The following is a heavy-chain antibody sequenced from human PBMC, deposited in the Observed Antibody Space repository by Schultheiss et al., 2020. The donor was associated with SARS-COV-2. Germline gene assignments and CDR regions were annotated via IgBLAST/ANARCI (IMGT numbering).Heavy chain of an antibody. CDR2: VDDSGST. V-gene: IGHV4-61*03. J-gene: IGHJ4*02. D-gene: IGHD3-16*01. CDR1: DVSVGSGGNY. CDR3: AKDLAAYRLGELPHDY. Sequence: SETLSLTCSVSDVSVGSGGNYWSWIRQSPGKGLEWLGYVDDSGSTNYSPSLKSRVTISADTSKSHFSLNLDSVTAADTAVYYCAKDLAAYRLGELPHDYWGQGTLVTVSS.